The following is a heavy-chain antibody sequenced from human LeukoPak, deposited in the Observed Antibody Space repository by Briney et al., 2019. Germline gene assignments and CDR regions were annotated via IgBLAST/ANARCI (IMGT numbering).Heavy chain of an antibody. CDR1: GYNVFSYG. D-gene: IGHD3-9*01. Sequence: ASVKVSCKASGYNVFSYGFSWVRQAPRQGLEWMGWISAYNGHTNYAQNFQGRVTMTTDTSTRTAYMELRSLRSDDTAVYYCARGYVVVPLDFWGQGTLATVSS. CDR2: ISAYNGHT. J-gene: IGHJ4*02. V-gene: IGHV1-18*01. CDR3: ARGYVVVPLDF.